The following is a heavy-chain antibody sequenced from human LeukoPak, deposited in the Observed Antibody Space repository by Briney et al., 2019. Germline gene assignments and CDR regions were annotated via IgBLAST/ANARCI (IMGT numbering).Heavy chain of an antibody. D-gene: IGHD2-2*01. CDR3: ARGEDIVVVPAAITCYAFDI. Sequence: GGSLRLSCAASGFTFSSYSMNWVRQAPGKGLEWVSSISSSSSYIYYADSVKGRFTISRDNAKNSLYLQMNSLRAEDTAVYYCARGEDIVVVPAAITCYAFDIWGQGTMVTVSS. V-gene: IGHV3-21*01. J-gene: IGHJ3*02. CDR2: ISSSSSYI. CDR1: GFTFSSYS.